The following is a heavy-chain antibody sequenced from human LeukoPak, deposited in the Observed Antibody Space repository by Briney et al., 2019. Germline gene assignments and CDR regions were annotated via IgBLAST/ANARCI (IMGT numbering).Heavy chain of an antibody. J-gene: IGHJ4*02. D-gene: IGHD3-10*01. V-gene: IGHV4-39*01. CDR2: IYYSGST. CDR1: GGSISDINYY. Sequence: SETLFVTCTVSGGSISDINYYWGWIRQPPGKGLEWIASIYYSGSTYYNPSLKSRVTISVDTSKKQFSLKLSSVTAADTAVYYCARIDFYGSGNYYFDYWGQGTLVTVSS. CDR3: ARIDFYGSGNYYFDY.